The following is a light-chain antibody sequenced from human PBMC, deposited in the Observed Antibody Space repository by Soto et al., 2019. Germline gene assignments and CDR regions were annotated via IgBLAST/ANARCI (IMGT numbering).Light chain of an antibody. V-gene: IGKV3-15*01. CDR2: TTS. J-gene: IGKJ4*01. Sequence: QSPGTLSVSPGERVTLSCRPSQSVGRNLAWYQQKPGEAPSLLIYTTSTRAPGIPARFSGRGSGTEFTLTISNLQSEYVAVYYCQQYNNWPDSFGGGTKVEIK. CDR3: QQYNNWPDS. CDR1: QSVGRN.